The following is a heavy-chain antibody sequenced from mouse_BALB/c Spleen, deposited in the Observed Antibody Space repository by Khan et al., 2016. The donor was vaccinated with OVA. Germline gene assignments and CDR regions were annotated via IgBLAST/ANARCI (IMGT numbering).Heavy chain of an antibody. D-gene: IGHD1-2*01. CDR2: MSSGGSFT. CDR1: GFIFSSYG. V-gene: IGHV5-6*01. CDR3: SRFITTTTGDYYGMDY. J-gene: IGHJ4*01. Sequence: EVQLVESGGDLVKPGGSLKLSCAASGFIFSSYGMSWVCQTPDKRLEWVATMSSGGSFTYYPDSLKGRFTISRDNAKNTLYFQVNSLKAEDTAMYYCSRFITTTTGDYYGMDYWGQGTSVTVSS.